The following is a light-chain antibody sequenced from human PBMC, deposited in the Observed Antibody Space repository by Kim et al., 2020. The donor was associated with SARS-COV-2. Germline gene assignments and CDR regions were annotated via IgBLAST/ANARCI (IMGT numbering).Light chain of an antibody. CDR1: QGISSR. CDR3: QKYDSAPLT. V-gene: IGKV1-27*01. Sequence: ASVGDRVTIPCRASQGISSRLAWYQQKPGKVPKLLIYAASTLLSGVPSRFSGSGSGTDFTLTISSLQPEDVASYYCQKYDSAPLTFGGGTKLEIK. CDR2: AAS. J-gene: IGKJ4*01.